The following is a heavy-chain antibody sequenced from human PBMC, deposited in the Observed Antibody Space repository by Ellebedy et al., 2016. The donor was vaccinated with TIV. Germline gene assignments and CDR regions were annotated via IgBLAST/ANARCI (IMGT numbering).Heavy chain of an antibody. CDR3: ARNIAAVGRDFRS. D-gene: IGHD6-13*01. J-gene: IGHJ4*02. Sequence: MPSETLSLTCAVSGASVSSGSYYWSWIRQPPGKGLEWLGYIYYNGNGSTNYNPSLKSRVTISVDTSKNQFSLSLTSVTAADTAVYYCARNIAAVGRDFRSWGQGTLVTVSS. CDR2: IYYNGNGST. V-gene: IGHV4-61*01. CDR1: GASVSSGSYY.